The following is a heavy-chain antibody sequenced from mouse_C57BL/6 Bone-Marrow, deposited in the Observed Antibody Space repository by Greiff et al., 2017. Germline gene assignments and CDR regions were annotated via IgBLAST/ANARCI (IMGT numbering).Heavy chain of an antibody. CDR2: IYPRSGNT. D-gene: IGHD2-2*01. CDR3: ARRGVGYYPDY. V-gene: IGHV1-81*01. Sequence: QVQLKQSGAELARPGASVKLSCKASGYTFTSYGISWVKQRTGQGLEWIGEIYPRSGNTYYNEKFKGKATLTADKSSSTAYMELRSLTSEDSAVYFCARRGVGYYPDYWSQGTTLTVSS. J-gene: IGHJ2*01. CDR1: GYTFTSYG.